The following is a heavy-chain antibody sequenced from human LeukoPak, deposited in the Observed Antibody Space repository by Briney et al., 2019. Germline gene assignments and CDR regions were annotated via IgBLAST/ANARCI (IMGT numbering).Heavy chain of an antibody. CDR3: ARDRPYSSSWYGYFDY. J-gene: IGHJ4*02. V-gene: IGHV1-2*02. Sequence: ASVKVSCKASGYTFTGYYMHWVRQAPGQGLEWMGWINPNSGGTNYAQKFQGRVTMTRDTSISTAYMELSRLRSDDTAVYYCARDRPYSSSWYGYFDYWGQGTLVTVSS. D-gene: IGHD6-13*01. CDR2: INPNSGGT. CDR1: GYTFTGYY.